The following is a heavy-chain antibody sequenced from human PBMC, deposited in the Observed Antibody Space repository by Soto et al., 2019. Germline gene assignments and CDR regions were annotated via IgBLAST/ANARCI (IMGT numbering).Heavy chain of an antibody. Sequence: SETLSLTCTVSGGSVSSGSYYWSWIRQPPGKGLEWIGYIYYSGSTNYNPSLKSRVTISVDTSKNQFSLKLSSVTAADTAVYYCGGITGPSNGMDVWGQGTTVTVSS. D-gene: IGHD1-20*01. CDR1: GGSVSSGSYY. CDR2: IYYSGST. CDR3: GGITGPSNGMDV. J-gene: IGHJ6*02. V-gene: IGHV4-61*01.